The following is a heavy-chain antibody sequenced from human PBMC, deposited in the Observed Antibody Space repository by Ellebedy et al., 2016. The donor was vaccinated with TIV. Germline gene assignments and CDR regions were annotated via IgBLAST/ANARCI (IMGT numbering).Heavy chain of an antibody. CDR1: GGSIRSGAYY. J-gene: IGHJ4*01. D-gene: IGHD6-13*01. CDR3: ARGRWGSSNWYLGY. CDR2: IHYSGST. Sequence: SETLSLTCSVSGGSIRSGAYYWSWIRQPPGQGLEWIGNIHYSGSTYYNPSLESRASVALVPSKNQVTLKLTSVTAADTAVYYCARGRWGSSNWYLGYWGHGTLVTVSS. V-gene: IGHV4-30-2*03.